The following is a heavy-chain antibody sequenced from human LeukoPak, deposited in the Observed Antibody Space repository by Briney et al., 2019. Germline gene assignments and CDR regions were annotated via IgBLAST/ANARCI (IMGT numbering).Heavy chain of an antibody. CDR2: ISRDGTSQ. CDR3: ARAAYCTSTSCHFSGYAQRPLDS. V-gene: IGHV3-30*03. Sequence: GGSLRLSCVASGFTFNTYGIHWVRQAPGKGLEWVAGISRDGTSQDYADSVKGRFTTSRDNSKNTLYLQMNSLRTEDTAVYYCARAAYCTSTSCHFSGYAQRPLDSWGRGTLVTVSS. J-gene: IGHJ4*02. D-gene: IGHD2-2*01. CDR1: GFTFNTYG.